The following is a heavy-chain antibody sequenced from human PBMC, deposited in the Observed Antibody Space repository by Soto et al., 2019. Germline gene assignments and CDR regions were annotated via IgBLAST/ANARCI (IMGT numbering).Heavy chain of an antibody. D-gene: IGHD3-10*01. Sequence: PGGSLRLSCSASGFTFSSYGMSWVRQAPGEGLEWVSTITDSGGDAKYADSVRGRFAISRDNSKKTLYLQMSSLTAEDSAIYYCARGSTDSYPGSRIFDFWGRGTLVTVSS. CDR3: ARGSTDSYPGSRIFDF. CDR2: ITDSGGDA. J-gene: IGHJ4*02. V-gene: IGHV3-23*01. CDR1: GFTFSSYG.